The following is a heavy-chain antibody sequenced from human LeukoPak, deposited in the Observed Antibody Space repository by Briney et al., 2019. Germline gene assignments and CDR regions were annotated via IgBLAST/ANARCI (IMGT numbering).Heavy chain of an antibody. CDR1: GFTFSSYA. Sequence: GRSLRLSCAASGFTFSSYAMHWVRQAPGKGLEWVAVISYDGSNKYYADSVKGRFTISRDNSKNTLYLQMNSLRAEDTAVYYCAKSTLRRGYSYGSFDYWGQGTLVTVSS. CDR3: AKSTLRRGYSYGSFDY. J-gene: IGHJ4*02. CDR2: ISYDGSNK. V-gene: IGHV3-30*04. D-gene: IGHD5-18*01.